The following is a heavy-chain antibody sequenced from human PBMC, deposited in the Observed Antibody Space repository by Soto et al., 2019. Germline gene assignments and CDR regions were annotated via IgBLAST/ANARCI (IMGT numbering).Heavy chain of an antibody. Sequence: QVQLVESGGGVVQPGRSLRLSCAASGFTFSSYGMHWVRQAPGKGLEWVAVISYDGSNKYYADSVKGRFTISRDNSKNTLYLQMNSLRAEDTAVYYCAKALPRYCSGGSCYYFDYWGQGTLVTVSS. CDR3: AKALPRYCSGGSCYYFDY. CDR2: ISYDGSNK. J-gene: IGHJ4*02. CDR1: GFTFSSYG. V-gene: IGHV3-30*18. D-gene: IGHD2-15*01.